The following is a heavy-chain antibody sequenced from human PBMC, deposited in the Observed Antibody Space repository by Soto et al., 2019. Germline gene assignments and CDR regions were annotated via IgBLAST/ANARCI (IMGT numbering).Heavy chain of an antibody. CDR3: ARDSRGYDGRSYYYYGMDV. CDR2: IIPVLGVE. D-gene: IGHD5-12*01. Sequence: SVKVSCKASGGSFSSYIVSWVRQAPGQGLEWMGRIIPVLGVEYYAQKFQGRVTMTADKSTSTAYMELSSLRPEDTAVYYCARDSRGYDGRSYYYYGMDVWGQGTTVTVSS. J-gene: IGHJ6*02. V-gene: IGHV1-69*04. CDR1: GGSFSSYI.